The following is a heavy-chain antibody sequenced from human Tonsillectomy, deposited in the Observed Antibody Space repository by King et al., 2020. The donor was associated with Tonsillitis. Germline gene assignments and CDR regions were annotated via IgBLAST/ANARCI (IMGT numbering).Heavy chain of an antibody. CDR3: ARDPLGSNTFDI. CDR2: IKQDGSEK. J-gene: IGHJ3*02. D-gene: IGHD3-16*01. Sequence: VQLVESGGGLVQPGGSLRLSCAASGLTFSSYWMSWVRQAPGKGLEWVANIKQDGSEKYYVDSVKGRFTISRDNAKTSLYLQMNSLRAEDTAVYYCARDPLGSNTFDIWGQGTMVTVSS. V-gene: IGHV3-7*01. CDR1: GLTFSSYW.